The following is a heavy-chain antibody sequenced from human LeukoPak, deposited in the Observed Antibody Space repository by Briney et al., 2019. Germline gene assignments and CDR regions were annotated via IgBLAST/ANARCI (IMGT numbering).Heavy chain of an antibody. V-gene: IGHV4-30-2*01. CDR2: IYHSGST. D-gene: IGHD2-2*01. CDR3: ARFLGYCSSTSCFNWFDP. J-gene: IGHJ5*02. CDR1: GGSISSGGYS. Sequence: SETLSLTCAVSGGSISSGGYSWSWIRQPPGKGLEWIGYIYHSGSTYYNPSLKSRVTISVDRSKNQFSLKLSSVTAADTAVYYCARFLGYCSSTSCFNWFDPWGQGTLVTVSS.